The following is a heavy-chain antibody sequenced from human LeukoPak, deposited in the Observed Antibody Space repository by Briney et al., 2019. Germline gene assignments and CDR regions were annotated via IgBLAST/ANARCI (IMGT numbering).Heavy chain of an antibody. J-gene: IGHJ4*02. CDR2: ISSSSTYL. CDR3: AREGPRGHTYDLTFGY. CDR1: GFTFSSYA. V-gene: IGHV3-21*01. Sequence: KPGGSLRLSCAASGFTFSSYAMSWVRQAPGKGLEWVSSISSSSTYLDYADSLKGRFTISRDNAKNSLYLQMNSLRAEDTAVYYCAREGPRGHTYDLTFGYWGQGTLVTVSS. D-gene: IGHD5-18*01.